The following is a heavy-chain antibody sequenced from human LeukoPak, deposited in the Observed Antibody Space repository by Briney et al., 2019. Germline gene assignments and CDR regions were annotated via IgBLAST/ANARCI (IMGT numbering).Heavy chain of an antibody. CDR2: ISSSSSYI. CDR1: GFTFSSYS. D-gene: IGHD3-10*01. V-gene: IGHV3-21*04. J-gene: IGHJ4*02. CDR3: AKDGNGRGSYYYFDY. Sequence: GGSLRLSCAASGFTFSSYSMNWVRQAPGKGLEWVSSISSSSSYIYYADSVKGRFTISRDNAKNSLYLQMNSLRAEDTAVYYCAKDGNGRGSYYYFDYWGQGTLVTVSS.